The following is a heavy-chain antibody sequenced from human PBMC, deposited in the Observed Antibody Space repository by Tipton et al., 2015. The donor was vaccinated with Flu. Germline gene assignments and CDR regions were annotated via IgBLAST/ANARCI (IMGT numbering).Heavy chain of an antibody. V-gene: IGHV3-74*01. D-gene: IGHD3-22*01. CDR2: INAGGTTV. CDR1: GDTFSNFW. CDR3: VTSGVYSLDPYRI. Sequence: SLRLSCAASGDTFSNFWVHWVRQVPGKGLVWVSRINAGGTTVTYADAVKGRFTISRDDAKEMVYLHMNSLRGEDTALYYCVTSGVYSLDPYRIWGRGTMVIVSS. J-gene: IGHJ3*02.